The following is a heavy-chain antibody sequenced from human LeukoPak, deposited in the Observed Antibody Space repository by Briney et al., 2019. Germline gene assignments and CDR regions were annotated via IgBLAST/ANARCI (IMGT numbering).Heavy chain of an antibody. CDR3: ARVGLMGRFDY. V-gene: IGHV4-34*01. CDR1: GGSFSGYY. CDR2: INHSGST. Sequence: SETLSLTCAVHGGSFSGYYWSWIRQPPGKGLEWTGEINHSGSTNYNPSLKSRVTISVDTSKNQFSLKLSSVTAADTAVYYCARVGLMGRFDYWGQGTLSPSPQ. D-gene: IGHD3-10*01. J-gene: IGHJ4*02.